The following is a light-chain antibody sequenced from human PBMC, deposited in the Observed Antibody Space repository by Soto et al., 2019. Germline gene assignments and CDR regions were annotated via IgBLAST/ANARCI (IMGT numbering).Light chain of an antibody. J-gene: IGLJ3*02. V-gene: IGLV1-51*01. Sequence: QSVLPQPPSVSAAPGQKVTISCSGSSSNIGNNYVSWYKQLPGTAPKLLIYDNNKRPSGIPDRFSGSKSGTSATLGITGLQTGEEANYYCGTWASSLSAGVFGGGTKLTVL. CDR1: SSNIGNNY. CDR2: DNN. CDR3: GTWASSLSAGV.